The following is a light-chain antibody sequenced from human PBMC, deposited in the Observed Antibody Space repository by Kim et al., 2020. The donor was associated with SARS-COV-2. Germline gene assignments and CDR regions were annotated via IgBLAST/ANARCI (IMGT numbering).Light chain of an antibody. V-gene: IGLV1-40*01. J-gene: IGLJ2*01. Sequence: RVTISCTGSNSNIGAGFDVHWYQQVPGTAPKLLISDNNNLPSGVPDRISTSKSDTSVSLAISGLQPEDEADYYFQSFDISLSGFVIFGGGTQLTVL. CDR3: QSFDISLSGFVI. CDR1: NSNIGAGFD. CDR2: DNN.